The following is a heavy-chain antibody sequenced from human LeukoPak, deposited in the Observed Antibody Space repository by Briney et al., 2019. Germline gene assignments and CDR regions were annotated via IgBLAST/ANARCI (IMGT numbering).Heavy chain of an antibody. Sequence: PSETLSLTCTVSGGSISSYYWSWIRQPPGKGLEWIGYIYTSGSTNYNPSLKSRVTISVDTSKNQFSLKLSPVTAADTAVYYRARLRFGEFFDYWGQGTLVTVSS. CDR2: IYTSGST. CDR1: GGSISSYY. D-gene: IGHD3-10*01. V-gene: IGHV4-4*09. CDR3: ARLRFGEFFDY. J-gene: IGHJ4*02.